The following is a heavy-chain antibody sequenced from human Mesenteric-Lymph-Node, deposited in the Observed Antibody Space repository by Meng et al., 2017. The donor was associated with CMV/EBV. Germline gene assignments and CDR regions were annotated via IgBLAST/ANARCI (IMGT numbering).Heavy chain of an antibody. V-gene: IGHV1-18*01. CDR3: ARAEGSVVVPAALAHYDY. Sequence: YTFNTYGISWVRQAPGQGLEWLGWISAYNSFTIYAQKFQGRITMTTDTSTTTAYMELRSLRSDDTAIYYCARAEGSVVVPAALAHYDYWGQGTLVTVSS. CDR2: ISAYNSFT. D-gene: IGHD2-2*01. J-gene: IGHJ4*02. CDR1: YTFNTYG.